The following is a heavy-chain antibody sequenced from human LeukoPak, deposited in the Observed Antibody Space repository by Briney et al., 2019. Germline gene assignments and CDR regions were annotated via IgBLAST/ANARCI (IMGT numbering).Heavy chain of an antibody. J-gene: IGHJ6*03. CDR1: GFTFSSYA. D-gene: IGHD6-13*01. V-gene: IGHV3-30*04. CDR2: ISYDGSNK. Sequence: QPGGSLRLSCAASGFTFSSYAMHWVRQAPGKGLEWVAVISYDGSNKYYADSVKGRFTISRDNSKNTLYLQMNSLRAEDTAVYYCARAGYSSSWYDPRHYYYYMDVWGKGTTVTVSS. CDR3: ARAGYSSSWYDPRHYYYYMDV.